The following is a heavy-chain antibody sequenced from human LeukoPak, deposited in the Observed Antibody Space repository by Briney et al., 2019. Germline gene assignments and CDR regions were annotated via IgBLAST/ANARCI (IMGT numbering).Heavy chain of an antibody. CDR3: ARGRIVVVVAATTRPDAFDI. V-gene: IGHV4-34*01. D-gene: IGHD2-15*01. J-gene: IGHJ3*02. CDR1: GGSFSGYY. CDR2: INHSGST. Sequence: SETLSLTCAVYGGSFSGYYWSWIRQPPGKGLEWIGEINHSGSTNYNPSLKSRVTISVDTSKNQFSLKLSSVTAADTAVYYCARGRIVVVVAATTRPDAFDIWGQGTMVTVSS.